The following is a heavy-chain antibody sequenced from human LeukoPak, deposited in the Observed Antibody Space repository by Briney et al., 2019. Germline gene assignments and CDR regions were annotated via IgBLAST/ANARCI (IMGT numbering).Heavy chain of an antibody. CDR1: GFSVSTSY. J-gene: IGHJ4*02. V-gene: IGHV3-53*01. D-gene: IGHD3-22*01. CDR2: LYDSGDT. Sequence: GGSLRLSCAASGFSVSTSYMSWVRQAPGKGLEYVSVLYDSGDTYYAESVKGRFTISRDNSKNTVYLQMNSLRVEDTAVYYCARAANDSGGYTANHDFWGQGTLVTVSS. CDR3: ARAANDSGGYTANHDF.